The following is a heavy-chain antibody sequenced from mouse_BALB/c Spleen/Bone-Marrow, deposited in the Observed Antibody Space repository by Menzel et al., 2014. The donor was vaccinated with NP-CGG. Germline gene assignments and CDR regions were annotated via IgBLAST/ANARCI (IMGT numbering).Heavy chain of an antibody. CDR3: SRLGYYGGFAY. CDR1: GFDFSRYW. J-gene: IGHJ3*01. CDR2: INPDSNTI. Sequence: EVKLVESGGGLVQPGGSLKLSCAASGFDFSRYWMSWLRQAPGKGLEWIGEINPDSNTINYTPSLKDKFIISRDNAKNTLYLQMSKVRSEDTALYYCSRLGYYGGFAYWGQGTLVTVSA. V-gene: IGHV4-1*02. D-gene: IGHD2-3*01.